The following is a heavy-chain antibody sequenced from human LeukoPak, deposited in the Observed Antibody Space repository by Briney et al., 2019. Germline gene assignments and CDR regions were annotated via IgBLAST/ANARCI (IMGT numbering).Heavy chain of an antibody. D-gene: IGHD2-21*01. Sequence: SETLSLTCTVSGGSISSDYWSWIRQPAGKGLELLGRIYTSGSINYNPSLKSRVTMSIDTSKNQFSLKLSSVTAADTAVYYCARDRAILWFDYWGQGTLVTVSS. CDR1: GGSISSDY. J-gene: IGHJ4*02. V-gene: IGHV4-4*07. CDR2: IYTSGSI. CDR3: ARDRAILWFDY.